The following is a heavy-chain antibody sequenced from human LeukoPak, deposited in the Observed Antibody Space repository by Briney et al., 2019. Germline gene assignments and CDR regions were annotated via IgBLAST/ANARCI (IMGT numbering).Heavy chain of an antibody. V-gene: IGHV1-2*02. J-gene: IGHJ5*02. CDR1: GYTFTGYC. CDR3: ARDRGRITIFGVVIQNWFDP. CDR2: INPNSGGT. Sequence: ASVKVSCKASGYTFTGYCMHWVRQAPGQGLEWMGWINPNSGGTNYAQKFQGRVTMTRDTSISTAYMELSRLRSDDTAVYYCARDRGRITIFGVVIQNWFDPWGQGTLVTVSS. D-gene: IGHD3-3*01.